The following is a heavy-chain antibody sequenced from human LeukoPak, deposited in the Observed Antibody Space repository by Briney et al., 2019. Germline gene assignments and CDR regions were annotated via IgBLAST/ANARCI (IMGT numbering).Heavy chain of an antibody. Sequence: GSLRLSCASPGFTFSNYAMNWVRQAPGKGLEWVSTITGSGGSTFYSDSVKGRFTISRDNSKNTLYLQVNSLRAEDTAVYYCAYNDTRGGYSFLWGQGTLVTVSS. J-gene: IGHJ4*02. CDR2: ITGSGGST. CDR1: GFTFSNYA. CDR3: AYNDTRGGYSFL. V-gene: IGHV3-23*01. D-gene: IGHD3-16*02.